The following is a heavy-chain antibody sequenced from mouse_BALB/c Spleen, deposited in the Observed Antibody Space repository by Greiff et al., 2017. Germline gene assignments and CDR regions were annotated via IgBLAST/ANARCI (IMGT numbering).Heavy chain of an antibody. CDR1: GYAFSSYW. Sequence: VQLVASGAELVRPGSSVKISCKASGYAFSSYWMNWVKQRPGQGLEWIGQIYPGDGDTNYNGKFKGKATLTADKSSSTAYMQLSSLTSEDSAVYFCAREGYDGGFAYWGQGTLVTVSA. D-gene: IGHD2-2*01. CDR3: AREGYDGGFAY. J-gene: IGHJ3*01. V-gene: IGHV1-80*01. CDR2: IYPGDGDT.